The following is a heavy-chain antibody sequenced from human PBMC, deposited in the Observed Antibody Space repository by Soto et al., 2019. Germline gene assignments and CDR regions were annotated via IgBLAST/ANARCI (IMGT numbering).Heavy chain of an antibody. CDR1: GGSISSGGYY. D-gene: IGHD4-17*01. CDR2: IYYSGST. J-gene: IGHJ4*02. Sequence: QVQLQESGPGLVKPSQTLSLTCTVSGGSISSGGYYWSWIRQHPGKGLEWIGYIYYSGSTYYNPSLRGRVTISVDTSKNQFSLKLSSVTAADTAVYYCARAGTVTNLFDYWGQGTLVTVSS. CDR3: ARAGTVTNLFDY. V-gene: IGHV4-31*03.